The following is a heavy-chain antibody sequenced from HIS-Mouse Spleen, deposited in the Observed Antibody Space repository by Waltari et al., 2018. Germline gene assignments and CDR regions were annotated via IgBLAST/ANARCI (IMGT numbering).Heavy chain of an antibody. V-gene: IGHV4-39*07. Sequence: QLQLQESGPGLVKPSETLSLTCTVSGDSISSSSYYWGWIRQPPGKGLEWIGSIYYSGSTYDNPSLKSRVTISVDTSKNQFSLKLSSVTAADTAVYYCAREIPYSSSWYDWYFDLWGRGTLVTVSS. J-gene: IGHJ2*01. D-gene: IGHD6-13*01. CDR3: AREIPYSSSWYDWYFDL. CDR2: IYYSGST. CDR1: GDSISSSSYY.